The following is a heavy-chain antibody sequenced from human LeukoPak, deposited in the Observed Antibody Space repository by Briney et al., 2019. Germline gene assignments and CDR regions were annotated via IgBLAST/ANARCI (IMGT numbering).Heavy chain of an antibody. CDR2: IYYSGST. CDR3: ASEDPGLGYCSGGSCYLGFGAFDI. D-gene: IGHD2-15*01. V-gene: IGHV4-31*03. CDR1: GGSISSGGYY. J-gene: IGHJ3*02. Sequence: SETLSLTCTVSGGSISSGGYYWSWIRQHPGKGLEWIGYIYYSGSTYYNPSLKSRVTISVDTSKNQFSLKLNSVTAADTAVYYCASEDPGLGYCSGGSCYLGFGAFDIWGQGTMVTVSS.